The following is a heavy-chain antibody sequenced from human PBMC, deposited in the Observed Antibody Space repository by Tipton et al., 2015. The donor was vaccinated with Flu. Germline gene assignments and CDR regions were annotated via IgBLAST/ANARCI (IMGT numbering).Heavy chain of an antibody. Sequence: SLRLSCAASGFTFSSYWMHWVRQAPGKGLEWVANIKQDGSEKFYVDSVRGRFTISRDNAMFSLHLQMDSLRAEDAAVYYCARQLGGGDCYWGQGTLVTVSS. D-gene: IGHD2-21*01. V-gene: IGHV3-7*03. CDR2: IKQDGSEK. CDR3: ARQLGGGDCY. CDR1: GFTFSSYW. J-gene: IGHJ4*02.